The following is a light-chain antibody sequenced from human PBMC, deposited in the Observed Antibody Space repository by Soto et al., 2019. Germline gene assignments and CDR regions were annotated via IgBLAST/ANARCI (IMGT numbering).Light chain of an antibody. J-gene: IGLJ1*01. CDR3: SSYTSSSTRV. CDR1: SSDVGGYNY. V-gene: IGLV2-14*01. Sequence: QSSLTQPASVSGSPGRSITIACIGTSSDVGGYNYVSWYQQHPGKAPKLMIYEVSNRPSGVSNRFSGSKSGNTASLTISGLQAEDEADYYCSSYTSSSTRVFGPGTKVTVL. CDR2: EVS.